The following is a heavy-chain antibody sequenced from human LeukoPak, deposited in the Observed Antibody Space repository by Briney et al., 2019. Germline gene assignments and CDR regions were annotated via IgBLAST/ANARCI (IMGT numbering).Heavy chain of an antibody. CDR3: ARAILTGIQLSPWDYGMDV. CDR1: GFTFSSYA. V-gene: IGHV3-30-3*01. J-gene: IGHJ6*02. Sequence: PGRSLRPSCAASGFTFSSYAMHWVRQAPGKGLEWVAVISYDGSNKYYADSVKGRFTISRDNSKNTLYLQMNSLRAEDTAVYYCARAILTGIQLSPWDYGMDVWGQGTTVTVSS. D-gene: IGHD5-18*01. CDR2: ISYDGSNK.